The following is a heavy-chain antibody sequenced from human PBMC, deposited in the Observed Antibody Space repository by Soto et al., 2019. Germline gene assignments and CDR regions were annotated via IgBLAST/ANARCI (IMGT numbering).Heavy chain of an antibody. J-gene: IGHJ4*02. CDR1: GYSFTSYW. CDR3: ASYSGSYQRNFDY. Sequence: GESLKISCKGSGYSFTSYWISWVRQMPGKGLEWMGRIDPSDSYTNYSPSFQGHVTISADRSISTAYLQWSSLKASDTAMYYCASYSGSYQRNFDYWGQGTLVTVSS. CDR2: IDPSDSYT. V-gene: IGHV5-10-1*01. D-gene: IGHD1-26*01.